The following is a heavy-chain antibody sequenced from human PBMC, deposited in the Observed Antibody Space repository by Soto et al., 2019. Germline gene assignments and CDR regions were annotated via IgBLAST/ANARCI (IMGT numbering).Heavy chain of an antibody. CDR3: AREGDDRHFFFDS. V-gene: IGHV4-4*07. J-gene: IGHJ4*02. CDR2: IYTGGNT. D-gene: IGHD3-3*02. Sequence: SETLSLTCNVSGRSMISYYWSWIRQPAGKGLGWIGRIYTGGNTNYNPSLKSRVTMSVDTSKSQFSLSLTSVTAADTAVYYCAREGDDRHFFFDSWGQGTLVTVS. CDR1: GRSMISYY.